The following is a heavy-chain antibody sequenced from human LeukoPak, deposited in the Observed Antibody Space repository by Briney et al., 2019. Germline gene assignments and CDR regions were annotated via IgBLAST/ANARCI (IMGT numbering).Heavy chain of an antibody. V-gene: IGHV5-51*01. D-gene: IGHD3-22*01. Sequence: PGESLKISCKGSGYSFTNYWIGWVRQMPGKGLEWMGIIYPGDSDTRYRPSFQGQATISADKSISTAYLQWSSLKASDTAMYYCARPQSYYDSSGSDYWGQGTLVTVSS. CDR1: GYSFTNYW. CDR3: ARPQSYYDSSGSDY. J-gene: IGHJ4*02. CDR2: IYPGDSDT.